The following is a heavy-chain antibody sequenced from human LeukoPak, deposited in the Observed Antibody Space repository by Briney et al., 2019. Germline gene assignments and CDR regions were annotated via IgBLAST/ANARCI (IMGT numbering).Heavy chain of an antibody. J-gene: IGHJ4*02. CDR3: ARQGVGSSSWGY. V-gene: IGHV5-51*01. CDR2: IFPADSDT. D-gene: IGHD6-6*01. Sequence: GESLKISCKTSGYIFTNSWIGWVRQEPGKGLEWMGIIFPADSDTRYSPSFQGQVTISADKSITTAYLQRSSLEASDTAMYYCARQGVGSSSWGYWGQGTLVTVSS. CDR1: GYIFTNSW.